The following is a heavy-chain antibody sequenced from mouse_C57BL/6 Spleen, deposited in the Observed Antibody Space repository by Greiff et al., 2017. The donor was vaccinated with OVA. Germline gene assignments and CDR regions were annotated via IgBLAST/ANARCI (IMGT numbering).Heavy chain of an antibody. D-gene: IGHD3-2*02. CDR2: ISDGGSYT. Sequence: EVQGVESGGGLVKPGGSLKLSCAASGFTFSSYAMSWVRQTPEKRLEWVATISDGGSYTYYPDNVKGRFTISRDNAKNNLYLQMSHLKSEDTAMYYCAREGAAQATGAMDYWGQGTSVTVSS. V-gene: IGHV5-4*01. J-gene: IGHJ4*01. CDR3: AREGAAQATGAMDY. CDR1: GFTFSSYA.